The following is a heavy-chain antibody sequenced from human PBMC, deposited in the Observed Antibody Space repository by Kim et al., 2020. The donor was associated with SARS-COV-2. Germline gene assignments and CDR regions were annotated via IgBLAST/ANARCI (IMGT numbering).Heavy chain of an antibody. D-gene: IGHD2-15*01. CDR3: ARQYASYRIYQFDY. CDR1: GGSIRSSSSYY. CDR2: IYYSGNT. Sequence: SETLSPTCTVSGGSIRSSSSYYWGWIRQPPGKGLEWVGSIYYSGNTYYNPSLKSRVTISVDTSRNQFSLKLSSVTAADTAVYFCARQYASYRIYQFDYWGQGTLVTVSP. J-gene: IGHJ4*02. V-gene: IGHV4-39*01.